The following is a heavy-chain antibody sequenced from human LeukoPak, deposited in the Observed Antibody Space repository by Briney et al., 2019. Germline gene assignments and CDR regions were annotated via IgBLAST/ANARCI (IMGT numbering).Heavy chain of an antibody. Sequence: SETLSLTCTVSGGSISSLIYYWGWIRQPPGKGLEWIGSMYHSGSTYYNPSLKSRVTTSVDTSKNQFSLKLSFVTAADTAVYYCARGERNSGNVDYWGQGTLVTVSS. CDR1: GGSISSLIYY. CDR3: ARGERNSGNVDY. CDR2: MYHSGST. D-gene: IGHD3-10*01. J-gene: IGHJ4*02. V-gene: IGHV4-39*07.